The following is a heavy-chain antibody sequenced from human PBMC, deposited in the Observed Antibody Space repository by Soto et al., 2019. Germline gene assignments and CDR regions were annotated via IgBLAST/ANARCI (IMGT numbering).Heavy chain of an antibody. Sequence: QLQLQESGPGLVKPSETLSLTCTVSGGSSSSSSYYWGWIRQPPGKGREWIGSIYYSGSTYYNPSLKSRVTISVDTSQNQFSLKLSSVTAADTAVYYCALRRGVYYYDSSGYYYFWGQGTLVTVS. V-gene: IGHV4-39*01. D-gene: IGHD3-22*01. CDR2: IYYSGST. CDR3: ALRRGVYYYDSSGYYYF. CDR1: GGSSSSSSYY. J-gene: IGHJ4*02.